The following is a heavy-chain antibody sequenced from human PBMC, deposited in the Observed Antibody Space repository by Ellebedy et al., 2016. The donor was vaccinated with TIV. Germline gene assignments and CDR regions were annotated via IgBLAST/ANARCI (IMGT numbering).Heavy chain of an antibody. CDR3: VKEYGPPSLFDY. J-gene: IGHJ4*02. CDR1: GFTFSSYA. V-gene: IGHV3-64D*06. D-gene: IGHD3-10*01. Sequence: PSETLSLTCAASGFTFSSYAMHWVRQAPGKGLEHLSTISTNGGSTFYVDSVKGRFTISRDNSKNTLYLQMSSLRPEDTAVYYCVKEYGPPSLFDYWGQGTLVTVSS. CDR2: ISTNGGST.